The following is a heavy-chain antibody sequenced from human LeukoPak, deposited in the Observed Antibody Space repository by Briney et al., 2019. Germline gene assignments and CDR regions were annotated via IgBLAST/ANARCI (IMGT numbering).Heavy chain of an antibody. CDR1: GFTFSSYG. J-gene: IGHJ4*02. CDR2: IRYDGSNK. V-gene: IGHV3-30*02. CDR3: AKGDGGSYYAPYYLDY. D-gene: IGHD1-26*01. Sequence: PGGSLRLSCAASGFTFSSYGMHWVRQAPGKGLEWVAFIRYDGSNKYYADSVKGRFTISRDNSKNTLYLQMNSLRAEDTAVYCCAKGDGGSYYAPYYLDYWGQGTLVTVSS.